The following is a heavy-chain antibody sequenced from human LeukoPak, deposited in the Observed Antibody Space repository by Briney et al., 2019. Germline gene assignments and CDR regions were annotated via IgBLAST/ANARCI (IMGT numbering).Heavy chain of an antibody. CDR1: GGSISSYY. J-gene: IGHJ6*03. D-gene: IGHD6-13*01. Sequence: SETLSLTCTVSGGSISSYYWSWIRQLAGKGLEWIGRIYTSGSTNYNPSLKSRVTMSVDTSKNQFSLKLSSVTAADTAVYYCARMYSSSWYDYYYYYMDVWGKGTTVTVSS. CDR3: ARMYSSSWYDYYYYYMDV. V-gene: IGHV4-4*07. CDR2: IYTSGST.